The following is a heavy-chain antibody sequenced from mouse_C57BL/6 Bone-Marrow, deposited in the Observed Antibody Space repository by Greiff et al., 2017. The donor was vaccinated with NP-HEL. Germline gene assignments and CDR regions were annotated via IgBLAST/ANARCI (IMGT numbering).Heavy chain of an antibody. J-gene: IGHJ3*01. CDR1: GFTFSSYG. V-gene: IGHV5-6*02. D-gene: IGHD1-1*01. CDR3: ARQGYYYGSTWFAY. CDR2: ISSGGSYT. Sequence: DVKLVESGGDLVKPGGSLKLSCAASGFTFSSYGMSWVRQTPDKRLEWVATISSGGSYTYYPDSVKGRFTISRDNAKNTLYLQMSSLKSEDTAMYYCARQGYYYGSTWFAYWGQGTLVTVSA.